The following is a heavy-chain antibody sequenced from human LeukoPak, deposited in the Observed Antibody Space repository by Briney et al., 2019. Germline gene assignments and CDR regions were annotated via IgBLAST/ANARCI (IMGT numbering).Heavy chain of an antibody. CDR1: GFSFSSYA. CDR2: IRVGGET. J-gene: IGHJ4*02. V-gene: IGHV3-23*01. D-gene: IGHD6-6*01. Sequence: GGSLKLSCAASGFSFSSYAMSWVRQAPGKGLEWVSAIRVGGETHYADSVKGRFTISRDNSENILYLQMSGLRAEDTAVYYCVKSNTGESSTWYSWGQGTLVTVSS. CDR3: VKSNTGESSTWYS.